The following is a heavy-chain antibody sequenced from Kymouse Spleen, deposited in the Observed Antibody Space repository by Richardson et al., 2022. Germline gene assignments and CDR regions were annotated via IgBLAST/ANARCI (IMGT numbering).Heavy chain of an antibody. CDR2: ISYDGSNK. Sequence: QVQLVESGGGVVQPGRSLRLSCAASGFTFSSYGMHWVRQAPGKGLEWVAVISYDGSNKYYADSVKGRFTISRDNSKNTLYLQMNSLRAEDTAVYYCAKGIAARLHYWGQGTLVTVSS. CDR1: GFTFSSYG. J-gene: IGHJ4*02. D-gene: IGHD6-6*01. CDR3: AKGIAARLHY. V-gene: IGHV3-30*18.